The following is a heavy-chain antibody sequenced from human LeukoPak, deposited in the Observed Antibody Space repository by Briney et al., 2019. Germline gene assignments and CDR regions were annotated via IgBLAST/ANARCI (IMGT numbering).Heavy chain of an antibody. J-gene: IGHJ5*02. CDR2: SSVYNGNT. V-gene: IGHV1-18*01. Sequence: RWASVKVSCKASGYTFSSYGLSWVRQAPGQGLEWMGWSSVYNGNTNYAQKLQGRVTMTTDTSTSTAYMELRSLRSDDTAVYYCARDNDYLHNWFDPWGQGTLVTVSS. CDR3: ARDNDYLHNWFDP. D-gene: IGHD4-11*01. CDR1: GYTFSSYG.